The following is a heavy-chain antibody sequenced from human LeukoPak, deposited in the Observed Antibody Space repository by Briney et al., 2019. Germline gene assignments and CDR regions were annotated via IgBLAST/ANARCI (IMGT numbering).Heavy chain of an antibody. J-gene: IGHJ5*02. CDR2: ISSSSSTI. CDR1: GFIFSTYS. CDR3: ARGTFTPGP. Sequence: PGGSLRLSCAASGFIFSTYSMNWVRQAPGKGLEWLSHISSSSSTIYYADSVKGRFTISRDNAKNSLYLQMNSLRAEDTAVYYCARGTFTPGPWGQGTLVTVSS. V-gene: IGHV3-48*01.